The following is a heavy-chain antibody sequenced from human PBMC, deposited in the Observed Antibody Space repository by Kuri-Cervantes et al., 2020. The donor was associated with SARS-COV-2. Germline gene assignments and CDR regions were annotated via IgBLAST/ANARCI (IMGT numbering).Heavy chain of an antibody. Sequence: GGSLRLSCTASGFTFGDYAMSWVRQAPGKGLEWVGFIRSKAYGGTTEYAASVKGRFTISRDDSKSIAYLQMNSLKTEDTAVYYCTRDIYYALLGYYYDMDVWGQGTTVTVSS. CDR3: TRDIYYALLGYYYDMDV. V-gene: IGHV3-49*04. CDR2: IRSKAYGGTT. CDR1: GFTFGDYA. J-gene: IGHJ6*02. D-gene: IGHD3-10*01.